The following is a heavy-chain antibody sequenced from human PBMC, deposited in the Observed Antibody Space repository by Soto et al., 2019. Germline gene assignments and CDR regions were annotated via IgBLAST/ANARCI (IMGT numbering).Heavy chain of an antibody. V-gene: IGHV4-59*01. J-gene: IGHJ4*02. CDR2: IYYSGST. D-gene: IGHD3-3*02. CDR1: GGSISSYY. Sequence: TSETLSLTCTVSGGSISSYYWSWIRQPPGKGLEWIGYIYYSGSTNYNPSLKSRVTISIDPSKNHFALNLTSVTAADTAIYYCARDSTAFLLDYWGQGALVTVSS. CDR3: ARDSTAFLLDY.